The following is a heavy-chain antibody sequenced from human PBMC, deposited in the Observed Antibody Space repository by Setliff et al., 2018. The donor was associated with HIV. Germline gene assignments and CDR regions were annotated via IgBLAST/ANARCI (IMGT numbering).Heavy chain of an antibody. D-gene: IGHD3-22*01. Sequence: SETLSLTCTVSGGSISSHYWSWIRQPPGKGLEWIGYIYYSGSTNYNPSLKSRVTISVDTSKNQFSLRLSSVTAADTAVYYCARDLSDSSGYFNDGDVFDIWGQGTMVT. CDR1: GGSISSHY. CDR2: IYYSGST. V-gene: IGHV4-59*11. CDR3: ARDLSDSSGYFNDGDVFDI. J-gene: IGHJ3*02.